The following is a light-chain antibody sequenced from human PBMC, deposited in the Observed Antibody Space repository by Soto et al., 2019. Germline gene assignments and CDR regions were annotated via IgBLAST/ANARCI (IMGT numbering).Light chain of an antibody. J-gene: IGLJ2*01. CDR1: SSNIGAGYD. V-gene: IGLV1-40*01. Sequence: QSVLTQPPSVSGAPGQRVTISCTGSSSNIGAGYDVHWYQQLPGTAPKLLIYGNSNRPSEVPDRFSGSKSGTSASLAITGLQAEYEADYYCQSYDSSLSVVFGGGTKLTVL. CDR3: QSYDSSLSVV. CDR2: GNS.